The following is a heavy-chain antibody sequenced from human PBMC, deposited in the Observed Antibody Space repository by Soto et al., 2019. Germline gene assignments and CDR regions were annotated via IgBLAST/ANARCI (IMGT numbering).Heavy chain of an antibody. Sequence: GGSLRLSCAASGFTFSSYAMHWVRQAPGKGLEWVAGISYDGSNKYYADSVKGRFTISRDNSKNTLYLQMNSLRAEDTAVYYCAKEMRAVAGEVFDYWGQGTLVTVSS. V-gene: IGHV3-30*18. CDR3: AKEMRAVAGEVFDY. D-gene: IGHD6-19*01. CDR2: ISYDGSNK. J-gene: IGHJ4*02. CDR1: GFTFSSYA.